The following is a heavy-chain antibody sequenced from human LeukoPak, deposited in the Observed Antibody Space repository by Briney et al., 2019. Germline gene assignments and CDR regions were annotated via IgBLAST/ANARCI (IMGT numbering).Heavy chain of an antibody. CDR2: INHSGST. D-gene: IGHD2-2*01. Sequence: SETLSLTCAVYGGSFSGYYWSWIRQRPGKGLEWIGEINHSGSTDYNPSLKSRVTISVDTSKNQFSLKLSSVTAADTAVYYCARRRSVYCSSTSCYRQGYWYFDLWGRGTLVTVSS. V-gene: IGHV4-34*01. CDR3: ARRRSVYCSSTSCYRQGYWYFDL. J-gene: IGHJ2*01. CDR1: GGSFSGYY.